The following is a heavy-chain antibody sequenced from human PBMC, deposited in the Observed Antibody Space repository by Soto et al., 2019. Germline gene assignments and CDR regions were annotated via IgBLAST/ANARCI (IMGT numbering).Heavy chain of an antibody. V-gene: IGHV4-34*01. CDR2: INISGST. CDR3: ARGGSSLHYCYYGMDV. Sequence: PSETLSLTCAVYGASFNDYYWSWIRQPPGRGLEWIGEINISGSTNYNPSLKSRVTISLDTDKNQFYLDLSSVTAADTAVYYCARGGSSLHYCYYGMDVWGQGTTVTVSS. J-gene: IGHJ6*02. CDR1: GASFNDYY. D-gene: IGHD6-13*01.